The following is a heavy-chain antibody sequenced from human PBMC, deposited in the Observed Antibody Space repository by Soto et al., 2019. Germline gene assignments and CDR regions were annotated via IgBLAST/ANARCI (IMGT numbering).Heavy chain of an antibody. V-gene: IGHV3-64D*06. J-gene: IGHJ6*02. Sequence: EVQLVESGGGSVQPGGSLRLSCSASGFTLGDYTMTWVRQAPGKGLEYISSISTNGARTYYADSVKGRFSISRDNSKNTLYFQMSSPRAEDTAVYYCVKPGYCSADDCHYFYYYGMDVWGQGTTVTVSS. D-gene: IGHD2-15*01. CDR2: ISTNGART. CDR1: GFTLGDYT. CDR3: VKPGYCSADDCHYFYYYGMDV.